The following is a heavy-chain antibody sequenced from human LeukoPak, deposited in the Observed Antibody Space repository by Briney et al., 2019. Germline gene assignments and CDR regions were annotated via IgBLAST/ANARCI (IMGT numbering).Heavy chain of an antibody. CDR1: GFTFSSYE. Sequence: GGSLRLSCAASGFTFSSYEMNWVRQAPGKGLEWVSYISSSGSTIYYADSVKGRFTISIDNAKNSLYLQMNSLTAEDTAVYYCAGLGIVVVPAAPMDVWGQGTTVTVSS. J-gene: IGHJ6*02. D-gene: IGHD2-2*01. CDR2: ISSSGSTI. V-gene: IGHV3-48*03. CDR3: AGLGIVVVPAAPMDV.